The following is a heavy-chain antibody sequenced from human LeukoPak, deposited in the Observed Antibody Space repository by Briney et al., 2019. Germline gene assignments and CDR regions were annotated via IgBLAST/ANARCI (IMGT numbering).Heavy chain of an antibody. CDR1: RGTFSSYA. CDR3: ARDRTMILWD. J-gene: IGHJ4*02. D-gene: IGHD3-22*01. V-gene: IGHV1-69*06. CDR2: IIPIFGTA. Sequence: SVKVSCKASRGTFSSYAISWVRQAPGQGLEWMGRIIPIFGTANYEQKFQGRVTITADKTTSTDYKELSSLRSEDTAVYYCARDRTMILWDWGQGTLVTVSS.